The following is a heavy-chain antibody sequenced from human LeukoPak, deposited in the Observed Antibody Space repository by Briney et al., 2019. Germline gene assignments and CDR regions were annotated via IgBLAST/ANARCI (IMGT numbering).Heavy chain of an antibody. CDR2: IYYRGFT. CDR1: GDSINSYY. D-gene: IGHD3-10*01. CDR3: AGVFSGRRPFEL. Sequence: SETLSLTCTVPGDSINSYYWNWIRQPPGKGLEWIGYIYYRGFTNYNPSLKSRVSTSIETSKKQFSLKLSSVTAADTAIYYCAGVFSGRRPFELWGKGTLATVSS. J-gene: IGHJ4*02. V-gene: IGHV4-59*01.